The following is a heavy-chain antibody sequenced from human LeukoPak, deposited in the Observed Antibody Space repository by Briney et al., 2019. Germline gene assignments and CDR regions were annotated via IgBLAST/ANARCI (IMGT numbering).Heavy chain of an antibody. CDR2: IYYSGST. D-gene: IGHD4-17*01. Sequence: SETLSPTCTVSGGPISSYYWSWIRQPPGKGLEWIGYIYYSGSTNYNPSLKSRVTISVDTSKNQFSLKLSSVTAADTAVYYCARGGTVTGYYCYYYMDVWGKGTTVTVSS. J-gene: IGHJ6*03. CDR1: GGPISSYY. CDR3: ARGGTVTGYYCYYYMDV. V-gene: IGHV4-59*01.